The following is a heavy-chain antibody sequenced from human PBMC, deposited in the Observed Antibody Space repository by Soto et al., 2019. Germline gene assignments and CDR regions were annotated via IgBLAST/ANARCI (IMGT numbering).Heavy chain of an antibody. D-gene: IGHD2-21*01. CDR3: ARHEVEYCGGDGYSGCDIDS. CDR2: IYYSGST. Sequence: PSDSLSLTCTASGRSLSSSSYYWGWIRHPPGKGLEWIGSIYYSGSTYYNPSLKSRVTISVDTSKNQFFLKLSSVTAADTAVYYCARHEVEYCGGDGYSGCDIDSLGQHTLLPVS. V-gene: IGHV4-39*01. J-gene: IGHJ5*01. CDR1: GRSLSSSSYY.